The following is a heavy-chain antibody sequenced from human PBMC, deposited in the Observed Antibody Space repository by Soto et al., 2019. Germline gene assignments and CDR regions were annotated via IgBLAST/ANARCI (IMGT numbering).Heavy chain of an antibody. CDR3: GGSLAAAGHYYYYGMDV. CDR1: GGCFSSYA. Sequence: GASVKVSCKARGGCFSSYAISWVRQAPGQGLEWMGGIIPIFGTANYAQKFQGRVTITADESTSTAYMELSSLRSEDTAVYYCGGSLAAAGHYYYYGMDVWGQGTTVTVSS. V-gene: IGHV1-69*13. CDR2: IIPIFGTA. J-gene: IGHJ6*02. D-gene: IGHD6-13*01.